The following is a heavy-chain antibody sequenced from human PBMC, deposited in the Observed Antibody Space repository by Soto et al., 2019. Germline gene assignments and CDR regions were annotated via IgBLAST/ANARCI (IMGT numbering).Heavy chain of an antibody. J-gene: IGHJ5*02. CDR3: ARDDSSGSAFDP. V-gene: IGHV1-69*01. D-gene: IGHD6-19*01. Sequence: QVQLVQSGAEVKKPGSSVKVSCKASGGTFSSYAISWVRQAPGQGLEWMGGIIPIFGTANYAQKFQGRVTITADESTSTAYMDLSSLRSEDTAEYYCARDDSSGSAFDPWGQGTLVTVSS. CDR1: GGTFSSYA. CDR2: IIPIFGTA.